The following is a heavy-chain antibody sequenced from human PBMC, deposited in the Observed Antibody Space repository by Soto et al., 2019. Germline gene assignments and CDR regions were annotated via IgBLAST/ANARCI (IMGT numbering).Heavy chain of an antibody. Sequence: SQTLSLTCAISGDSVSSNSAAWNWIRQSPSRGLEWLGRTYYRSKWYNDYAVSVKSRITINPDTSKNQFSLQLNSVTPEDTAVYYCAREVAARLDYYYYGMDVWGQGPTVTVSS. J-gene: IGHJ6*02. CDR3: AREVAARLDYYYYGMDV. D-gene: IGHD6-6*01. CDR2: TYYRSKWYN. CDR1: GDSVSSNSAA. V-gene: IGHV6-1*01.